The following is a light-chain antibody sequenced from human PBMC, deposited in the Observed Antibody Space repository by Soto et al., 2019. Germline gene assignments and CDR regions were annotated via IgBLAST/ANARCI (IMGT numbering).Light chain of an antibody. Sequence: QSALTQPRSVSGSPGQSVTISCTGTSSAVGGYNYVSWYQQHPGKAPKVIIYDVSKRPSGVPDRCSGSKSGSTASPTISGLQAEDESDYYCSSFAGRSTLVFGGGTKLTVL. J-gene: IGLJ2*01. CDR2: DVS. CDR3: SSFAGRSTLV. V-gene: IGLV2-11*01. CDR1: SSAVGGYNY.